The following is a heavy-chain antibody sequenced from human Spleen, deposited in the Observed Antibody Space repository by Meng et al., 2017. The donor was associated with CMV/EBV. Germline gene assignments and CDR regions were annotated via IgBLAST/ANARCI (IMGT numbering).Heavy chain of an antibody. Sequence: SCAASGFIVSDNYMNWVRQAPGKGLEWVSVIYSGGSIYYADSVKGRFTISRDRSTNILYLQMNSLRVDDTAVYYCARPDYGSGNYYSHWGQGTLVTVSS. V-gene: IGHV3-53*01. CDR2: IYSGGSI. CDR1: GFIVSDNY. D-gene: IGHD3-10*01. CDR3: ARPDYGSGNYYSH. J-gene: IGHJ1*01.